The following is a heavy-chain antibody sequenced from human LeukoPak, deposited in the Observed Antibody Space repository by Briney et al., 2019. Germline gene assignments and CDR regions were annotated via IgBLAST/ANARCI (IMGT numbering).Heavy chain of an antibody. J-gene: IGHJ6*03. CDR3: ARGFTDCSNGVCYSGDYYYFMDV. Sequence: RASVKVSRKASGYTFTDYYMHWVRQAPGQGLEWMGRINPNNGVTNYPQKFQGRVTMTRDTSISTAYMELSSLRSDDTAIYYCARGFTDCSNGVCYSGDYYYFMDVWGTGTTVTVSS. D-gene: IGHD2-8*01. CDR1: GYTFTDYY. CDR2: INPNNGVT. V-gene: IGHV1-2*06.